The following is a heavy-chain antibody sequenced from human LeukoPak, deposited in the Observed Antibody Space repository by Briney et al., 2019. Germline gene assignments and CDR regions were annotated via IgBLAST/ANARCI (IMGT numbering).Heavy chain of an antibody. CDR2: INPNSGGT. D-gene: IGHD3-10*01. Sequence: ASVKVSCKASGYTFTGSYMHWLRQAPGQGLDWMGWINPNSGGTNYAQKFQGRVTMTRDTSISTAYMELSRLRSDDTAVYYCASRYGSGSPNFDYWGQGTLVTVSS. J-gene: IGHJ4*02. V-gene: IGHV1-2*02. CDR3: ASRYGSGSPNFDY. CDR1: GYTFTGSY.